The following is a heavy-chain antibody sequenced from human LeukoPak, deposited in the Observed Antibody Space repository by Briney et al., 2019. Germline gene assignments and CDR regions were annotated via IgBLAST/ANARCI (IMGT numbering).Heavy chain of an antibody. CDR2: IIPILGIA. CDR1: GGTFSSYA. D-gene: IGHD3-22*01. Sequence: ASVKVSCKASGGTFSSYAISWVRQAPGQGLEWMGRIIPILGIANYAQKFQGRVTITADKSTSTAYMELSSLRSEDTAVYYCASDPYSHITMTEGPHNYYGMDVWGQGTTVTVSS. V-gene: IGHV1-69*04. J-gene: IGHJ6*02. CDR3: ASDPYSHITMTEGPHNYYGMDV.